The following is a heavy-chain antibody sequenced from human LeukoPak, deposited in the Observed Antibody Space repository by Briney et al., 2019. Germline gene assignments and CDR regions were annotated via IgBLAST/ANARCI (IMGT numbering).Heavy chain of an antibody. Sequence: SVKVSCKASGGTFSSYAISWVPQAPGQGLEWMGRIIPILGIANYAQKFQGRVTITADKSTSTAYMELSSLRSEDTAVYYCADSDYYDSSGPGVQIDYWGQGTLVTVSS. D-gene: IGHD3-22*01. V-gene: IGHV1-69*04. CDR3: ADSDYYDSSGPGVQIDY. CDR1: GGTFSSYA. J-gene: IGHJ4*02. CDR2: IIPILGIA.